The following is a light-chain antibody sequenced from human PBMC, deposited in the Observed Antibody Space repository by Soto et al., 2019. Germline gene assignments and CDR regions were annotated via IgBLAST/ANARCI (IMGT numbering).Light chain of an antibody. CDR1: SSNY. J-gene: IGLJ1*01. CDR3: SSYRSSSTYV. Sequence: QSALTQPASVSGSPGQSITISCTGASSNYVSWYQQHPGKAPKLMIYDVSNRPSGVSNRFSGSKSGNTASLTISGLQAEDEADYYCSSYRSSSTYVFGTGTKVTVL. V-gene: IGLV2-14*01. CDR2: DVS.